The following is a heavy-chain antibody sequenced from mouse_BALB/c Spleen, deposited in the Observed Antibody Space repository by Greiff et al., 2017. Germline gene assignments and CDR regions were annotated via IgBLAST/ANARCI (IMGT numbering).Heavy chain of an antibody. Sequence: VQLQQSGAELAKPGASVKMSCKASGYTFTSYWMHWVKQRPGQGLEWIGYINPSTGYTEYNQKFKDKATLTADKSSSTAYMQLSSLTSEDSAVYYCARWLVAYWGQGTLVTVSA. CDR1: GYTFTSYW. J-gene: IGHJ3*01. D-gene: IGHD2-2*01. CDR3: ARWLVAY. CDR2: INPSTGYT. V-gene: IGHV1-7*01.